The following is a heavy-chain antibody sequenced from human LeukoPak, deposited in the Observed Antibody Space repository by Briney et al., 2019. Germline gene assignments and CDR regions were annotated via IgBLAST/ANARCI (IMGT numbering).Heavy chain of an antibody. CDR3: AREEYSGYLLGR. CDR2: INSDGSST. J-gene: IGHJ4*02. CDR1: GFTFSSYW. D-gene: IGHD5-12*01. Sequence: PGGSLRLSCAASGFTFSSYWMHWVRQAPGKGLVRVSRINSDGSSTSYADSVKGRFTISRDNAKNTLYLQMNSLRAEDTAVYYCAREEYSGYLLGRWGQGTLVTVSS. V-gene: IGHV3-74*01.